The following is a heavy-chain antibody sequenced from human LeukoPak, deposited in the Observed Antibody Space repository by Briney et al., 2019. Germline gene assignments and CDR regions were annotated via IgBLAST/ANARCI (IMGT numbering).Heavy chain of an antibody. D-gene: IGHD3-3*01. CDR3: ANPLPGVRTNHALDI. V-gene: IGHV3-73*01. CDR2: SRSEAENSAT. Sequence: GGSLRLSCAASGLTLSGSAMQWVGQAPGKGLGWVGRSRSEAENSATALAASVKGRFTISRDDSKNMVYLQLDSLKAEDTAVYYCANPLPGVRTNHALDIWGRGTLVTVAS. CDR1: GLTLSGSA. J-gene: IGHJ3*02.